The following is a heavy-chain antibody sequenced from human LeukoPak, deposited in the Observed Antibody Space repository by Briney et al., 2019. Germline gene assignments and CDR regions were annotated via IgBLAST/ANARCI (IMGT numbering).Heavy chain of an antibody. CDR3: ARQDRGYDILTGYYGGGVDY. D-gene: IGHD3-9*01. V-gene: IGHV4-39*01. J-gene: IGHJ4*02. CDR2: IHYTGST. Sequence: SETLSLTCTVSGGSISSSDYYWGWIRQPPGKGLEWIGTIHYTGSTFYNPSLQSRVTISVDTSKNQFSLKLSSVTAADTAVYYCARQDRGYDILTGYYGGGVDYWGQGTLVTVSS. CDR1: GGSISSSDYY.